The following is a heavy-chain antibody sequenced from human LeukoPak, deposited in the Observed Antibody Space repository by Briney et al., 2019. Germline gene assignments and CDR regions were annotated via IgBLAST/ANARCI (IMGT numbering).Heavy chain of an antibody. CDR2: ISGSGGST. J-gene: IGHJ4*02. CDR3: AKDLLTVVNSLSGYFDY. Sequence: PGGSLRLSCVASGFTFSTFAMIWVRQPPGKGLEWVSGISGSGGSTYYADSVKGRFTISRDSSKNTLYLQMNSLRAEDTAVYHCAKDLLTVVNSLSGYFDYWGQGTLVIVSS. V-gene: IGHV3-23*01. CDR1: GFTFSTFA. D-gene: IGHD4-23*01.